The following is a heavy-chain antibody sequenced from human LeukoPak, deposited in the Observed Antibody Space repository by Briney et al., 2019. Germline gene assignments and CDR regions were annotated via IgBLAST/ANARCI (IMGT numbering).Heavy chain of an antibody. J-gene: IGHJ4*02. V-gene: IGHV4-59*12. CDR2: IYYSGST. CDR3: ARRMITFGGVFVKKASFDY. D-gene: IGHD3-16*02. Sequence: SETLSLTCTVSGGSISSYYWSWIRQPPGKGLEWIGYIYYSGSTNYNPSLKSRVTISVDTSKNQFSLKLSSVTAADTAVYYCARRMITFGGVFVKKASFDYWGQGTLVTVSS. CDR1: GGSISSYY.